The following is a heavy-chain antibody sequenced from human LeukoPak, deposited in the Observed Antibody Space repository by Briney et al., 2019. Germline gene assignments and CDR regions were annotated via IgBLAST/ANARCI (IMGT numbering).Heavy chain of an antibody. CDR3: ARLDTALDY. Sequence: SETLSLTCTVSGGSLSSGDYHWNWIPQYPGKGLEWIGSIYYTGSTSYSPSLKSRVSISRDTSKNHFSLNLHSVTAADTAVYYCARLDTALDYWGQGTLVTVSS. CDR1: GGSLSSGDYH. D-gene: IGHD5-18*01. V-gene: IGHV4-31*03. CDR2: IYYTGST. J-gene: IGHJ4*02.